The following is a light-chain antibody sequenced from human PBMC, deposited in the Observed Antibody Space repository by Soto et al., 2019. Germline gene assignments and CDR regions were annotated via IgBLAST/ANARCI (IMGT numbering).Light chain of an antibody. CDR2: DAS. CDR1: QSVSSY. CDR3: QQYHNWPMT. V-gene: IGKV3-11*01. Sequence: EIVWTQSPGTLSLSPGERATLSCRASQSVSSYLAWYQQKPGQAPRLLIYDASNRATGIPARFSGSGSGTDFTLTISSLEPEDFAVYYCQQYHNWPMTFGQGTRLEIK. J-gene: IGKJ5*01.